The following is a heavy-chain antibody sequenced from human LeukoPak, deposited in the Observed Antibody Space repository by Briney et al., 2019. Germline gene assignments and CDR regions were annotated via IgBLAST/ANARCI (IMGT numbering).Heavy chain of an antibody. Sequence: GGSLRLSCAASGFTFSSYGMHWVRQAPGKGLEWVANIKQDESEKFYVDSVKGRFTISRDNGKNSLFLQMNSLRAEDTAVYYCAAQYLPRRGVGDVFDMWGQGTLVTVSS. CDR2: IKQDESEK. V-gene: IGHV3-7*01. CDR1: GFTFSSYG. CDR3: AAQYLPRRGVGDVFDM. D-gene: IGHD3-10*01. J-gene: IGHJ3*02.